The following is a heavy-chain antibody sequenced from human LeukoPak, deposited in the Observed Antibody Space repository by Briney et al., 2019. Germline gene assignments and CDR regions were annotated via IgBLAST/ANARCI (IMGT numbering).Heavy chain of an antibody. D-gene: IGHD6-19*01. Sequence: GGSLRLSCSASGFIFSNYWMTWVRQAPGKGLEWVANIKQDGSEKYYVDSVKGRFTISRDNSKNTLYLQMNSLRAEDTAVYYCATAPPGGWYFDYWGQGTLVTVSS. CDR1: GFIFSNYW. J-gene: IGHJ4*02. CDR3: ATAPPGGWYFDY. V-gene: IGHV3-7*05. CDR2: IKQDGSEK.